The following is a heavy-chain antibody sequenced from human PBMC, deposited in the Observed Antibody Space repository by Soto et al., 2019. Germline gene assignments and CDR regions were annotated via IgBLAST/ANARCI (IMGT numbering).Heavy chain of an antibody. V-gene: IGHV4-39*01. J-gene: IGHJ5*01. CDR2: IYYSGST. CDR3: ARLVVAPYWFDS. D-gene: IGHD3-22*01. Sequence: PSETLSLTCTVSGGSISSSSYYWGWIRQPPGKGLEWIGSIYYSGSTYYNPSLKSRVTISVDTPKNQFSLKLSSVTAADTAVYYCARLVVAPYWFDSWGQGTLVTVSS. CDR1: GGSISSSSYY.